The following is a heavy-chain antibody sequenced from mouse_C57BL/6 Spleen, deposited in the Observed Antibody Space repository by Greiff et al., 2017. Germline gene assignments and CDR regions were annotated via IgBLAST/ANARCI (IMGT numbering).Heavy chain of an antibody. CDR2: SHPNSGST. D-gene: IGHD2-4*01. CDR3: ARYDYDVDFDY. Sequence: VQLQQPGAELVKPGASVKLSCKASGYTFTSYWMHWVKQRPGQGLEWIGRSHPNSGSTNYNEKVKSNATLNVDKSSSTAYMQISSLTSADSAVYYCARYDYDVDFDYWGKGTTLTVSS. V-gene: IGHV1-64*01. J-gene: IGHJ2*01. CDR1: GYTFTSYW.